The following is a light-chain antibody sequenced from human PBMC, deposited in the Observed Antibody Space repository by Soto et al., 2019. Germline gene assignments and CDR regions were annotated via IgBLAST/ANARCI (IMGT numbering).Light chain of an antibody. J-gene: IGLJ1*01. CDR1: SSNIGAGYD. CDR3: QSYDSSLSGSGV. CDR2: GNS. V-gene: IGLV1-40*01. Sequence: QSVLTQPPSVSGAPRQRVTISCTGSSSNIGAGYDVHWYQQLPGTAPKLLIYGNSNRPSGVPDRFSGSKSGTSASLAITGLQAEDEADYYCQSYDSSLSGSGVFGTGTKLTVL.